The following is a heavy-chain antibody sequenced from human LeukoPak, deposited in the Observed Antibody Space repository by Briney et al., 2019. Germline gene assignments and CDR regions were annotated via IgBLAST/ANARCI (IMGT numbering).Heavy chain of an antibody. V-gene: IGHV4-59*01. CDR1: VGSISSYY. D-gene: IGHD3-3*01. Sequence: SETLSLTCTVSVGSISSYYWSWIRQPPGKGLEWIGYIYYSGSTNYTPSLKSRVTISVDTSKNQFSLKLSSVTAADTAVYYCARGVEEWLFDHWGQGTLVTVSS. CDR2: IYYSGST. J-gene: IGHJ5*02. CDR3: ARGVEEWLFDH.